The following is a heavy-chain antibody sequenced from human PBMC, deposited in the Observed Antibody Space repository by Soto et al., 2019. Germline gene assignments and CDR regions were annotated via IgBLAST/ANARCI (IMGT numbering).Heavy chain of an antibody. CDR2: ISSSSSTI. D-gene: IGHD3-22*01. J-gene: IGHJ5*02. CDR3: ARGADYDSSGIRLNWFDP. V-gene: IGHV3-48*02. Sequence: EVQLVESGGGLVQPGGSLRLSCAASGFTFSSYSMNWVRQAPGKGLEWGSYISSSSSTIYYADSVKGRFTISRDNAKNSLYLQMNSLRDEDTAVYYCARGADYDSSGIRLNWFDPWGQGTLVTV. CDR1: GFTFSSYS.